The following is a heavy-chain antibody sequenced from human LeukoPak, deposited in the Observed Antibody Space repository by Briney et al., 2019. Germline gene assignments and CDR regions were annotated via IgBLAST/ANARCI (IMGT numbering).Heavy chain of an antibody. V-gene: IGHV7-4-1*02. CDR2: INTNTGNP. J-gene: IGHJ4*02. D-gene: IGHD3-22*01. Sequence: ASVKVSCKASGYTLTSYAMNWVRQAPGQGLEWMGWINTNTGNPTYAQGFTGRFVFSLDTSVSTAYLQISSLKAEDTAVYYCAREFDYYDSSGYLPGWYWGQGALVTVSS. CDR1: GYTLTSYA. CDR3: AREFDYYDSSGYLPGWY.